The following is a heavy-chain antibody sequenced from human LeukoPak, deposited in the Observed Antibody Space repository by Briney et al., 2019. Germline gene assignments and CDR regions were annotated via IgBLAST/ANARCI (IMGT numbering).Heavy chain of an antibody. J-gene: IGHJ4*02. CDR1: GGSISNGGYF. Sequence: PSETLSLTCSVSGGSISNGGYFWSWIRRPPGKGLEWTGYISYSGSTFYNPSLQSRVSISADTSKHQFSLKLSSVTVADTAVYYCARESSGGNSYGSFDYWGQGTLVTVSS. D-gene: IGHD4-23*01. V-gene: IGHV4-31*03. CDR3: ARESSGGNSYGSFDY. CDR2: ISYSGST.